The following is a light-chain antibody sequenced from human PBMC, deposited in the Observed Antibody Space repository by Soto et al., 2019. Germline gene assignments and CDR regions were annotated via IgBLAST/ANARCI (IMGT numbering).Light chain of an antibody. V-gene: IGKV3D-20*02. CDR1: QSVSSNY. CDR3: QQRSNWPQT. Sequence: LTQSPGTLSLSPGERATLSCRASQSVSSNYLAWYQQKPGQAPRLLIHGASTRATGVPDRFSGSGSGTDFTLTISRLEPEDFAVYYCQQRSNWPQTFGQATK. J-gene: IGKJ1*01. CDR2: GAS.